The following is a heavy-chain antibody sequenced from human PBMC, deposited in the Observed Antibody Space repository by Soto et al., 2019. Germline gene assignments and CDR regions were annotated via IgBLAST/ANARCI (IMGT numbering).Heavy chain of an antibody. CDR3: ARDGSPPTVTTDDAFDI. D-gene: IGHD4-17*01. Sequence: ASVKVSCKASGGTFSSYTISWVRQAPGQGLEWMGRIIPILGIANYAQKFQGRVTITADKSTSTAYMELSSLRSEDTAVYYCARDGSPPTVTTDDAFDIWGQGTMVTVSS. V-gene: IGHV1-69*04. J-gene: IGHJ3*02. CDR1: GGTFSSYT. CDR2: IIPILGIA.